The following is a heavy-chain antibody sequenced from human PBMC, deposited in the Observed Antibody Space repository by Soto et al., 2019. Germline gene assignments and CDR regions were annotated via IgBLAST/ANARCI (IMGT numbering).Heavy chain of an antibody. CDR3: ARGVYDYGDYESPGYFDY. D-gene: IGHD4-17*01. CDR1: GGSISSGDYY. J-gene: IGHJ4*02. Sequence: SETLSLTCTVSGGSISSGDYYWSWIRQPPGKGLEWIGYIYYSGSTYYNPSLKSRVTISVDTSKNQFSLKLSSVTAADTAVYYCARGVYDYGDYESPGYFDYWGQGTLVTVSS. CDR2: IYYSGST. V-gene: IGHV4-30-4*01.